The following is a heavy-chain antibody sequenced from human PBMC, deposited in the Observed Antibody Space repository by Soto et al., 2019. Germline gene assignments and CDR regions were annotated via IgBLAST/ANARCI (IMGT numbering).Heavy chain of an antibody. CDR1: GFTFSAYA. Sequence: QVQLVESGGGVVQPGRSPRLSCAASGFTFSAYAMHWVRQAPGKGLEWVALISYDGSLKYYTESVKGRFTLSRDNSKNKMYMQMNSLGAEDTAVYYCAKDGARGSSSYLLDYWGHGTLVTVSS. J-gene: IGHJ4*01. CDR2: ISYDGSLK. CDR3: AKDGARGSSSYLLDY. V-gene: IGHV3-30*18. D-gene: IGHD3-22*01.